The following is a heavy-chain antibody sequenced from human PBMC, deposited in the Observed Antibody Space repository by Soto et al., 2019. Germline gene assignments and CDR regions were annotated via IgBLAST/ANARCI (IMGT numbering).Heavy chain of an antibody. J-gene: IGHJ4*02. CDR3: ARDTEDGTFDL. CDR1: GYTFRSYA. D-gene: IGHD1-1*01. CDR2: INAGYGNT. Sequence: DSVQVSCKASGYTFRSYAMHWVRQAPGQRLEWMGWINAGYGNTKSSQKFQDRVTISRDTSASTAYMELTSLRSEDTAVYYCARDTEDGTFDLWGQGNLVTVYS. V-gene: IGHV1-3*01.